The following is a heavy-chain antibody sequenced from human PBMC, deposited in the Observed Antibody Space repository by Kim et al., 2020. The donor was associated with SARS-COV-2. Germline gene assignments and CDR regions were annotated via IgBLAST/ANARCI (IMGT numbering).Heavy chain of an antibody. Sequence: GGSLRLSCAASGFTFGDYAMHWVRQAPGKGLEWVSGISWNSGSIGYADSVKGRFTISRDNAKNSLYLQMNSLRAEDTALYYCAKALGWRIASTVDYWGQGTLVTVSS. D-gene: IGHD6-13*01. J-gene: IGHJ4*02. CDR1: GFTFGDYA. CDR3: AKALGWRIASTVDY. CDR2: ISWNSGSI. V-gene: IGHV3-9*01.